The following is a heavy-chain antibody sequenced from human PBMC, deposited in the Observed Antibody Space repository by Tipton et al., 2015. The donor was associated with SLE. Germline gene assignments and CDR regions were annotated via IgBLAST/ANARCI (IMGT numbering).Heavy chain of an antibody. D-gene: IGHD3-10*01. J-gene: IGHJ5*02. CDR3: ASGGYYGSGSYYGGWLDP. CDR1: GGSISSYY. Sequence: TLSLTCTVSGGSISSYYWSWIRLTSGERLEWIGYTHTGGSTNYNPSVKSRVSISVDTSKNQFSLKLTSVTAADTGVYYCASGGYYGSGSYYGGWLDPWGQGTLVTVSS. V-gene: IGHV4-4*08. CDR2: THTGGST.